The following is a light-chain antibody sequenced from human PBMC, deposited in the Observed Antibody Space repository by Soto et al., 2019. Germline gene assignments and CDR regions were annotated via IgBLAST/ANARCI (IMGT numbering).Light chain of an antibody. CDR1: RGIRTY. V-gene: IGKV1-27*01. CDR2: AAS. CDR3: QNYNTPPLT. Sequence: DIQMTQSPSSLSASVGDSVTITCRASRGIRTYLAWYQQKPGKVPKVLIYAASTLSSGVPSRFSGSGSGTDFTLTNSSLQPEDGATYYCQNYNTPPLTFGRGTKVEIK. J-gene: IGKJ1*01.